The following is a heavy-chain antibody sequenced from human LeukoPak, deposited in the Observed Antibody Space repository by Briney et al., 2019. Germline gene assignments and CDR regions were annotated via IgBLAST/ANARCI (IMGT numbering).Heavy chain of an antibody. J-gene: IGHJ6*03. CDR3: AREYQLLVAHYYYYYMDA. D-gene: IGHD2-2*01. CDR1: GGTISSYY. V-gene: IGHV4-4*07. CDR2: IYTSGST. Sequence: SETLSLTCTVSGGTISSYYWSWIRQPAGKGLEWIGRIYTSGSTNYNPSLKSRVTMSVDTSKNQFSLKLSSVTAADTAVYYCAREYQLLVAHYYYYYMDAWGKGTTVTVSS.